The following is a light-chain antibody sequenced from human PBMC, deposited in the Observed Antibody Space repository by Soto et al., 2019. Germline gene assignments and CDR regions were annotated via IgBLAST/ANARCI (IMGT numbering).Light chain of an antibody. CDR2: AAS. Sequence: DIQMTQAPSSLSAAVGDRVTITCRASQSIINYLNWYQQKPGKAPRLLIYAASTLESGVPSRFSRSGSGTDFTLTISTLQPEDVATYYCQQSHRTSYTFGQGTKVEIK. V-gene: IGKV1-39*01. CDR1: QSIINY. J-gene: IGKJ2*01. CDR3: QQSHRTSYT.